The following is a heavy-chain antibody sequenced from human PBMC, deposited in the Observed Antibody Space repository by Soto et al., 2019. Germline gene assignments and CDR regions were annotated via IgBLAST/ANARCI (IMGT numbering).Heavy chain of an antibody. CDR1: GVSISRFY. Sequence: QVQLQESGPGLVKPSETLSLTCTLSGVSISRFYWGWIRQPPGQGLEWIAYINYSGNTNYNHSLKSRATIAVATSKNQFSLKLSSMTAADTAVYYCARLLPAYNWNGVFDYWGQGTLVTVSS. J-gene: IGHJ4*02. V-gene: IGHV4-59*08. CDR2: INYSGNT. D-gene: IGHD1-1*01. CDR3: ARLLPAYNWNGVFDY.